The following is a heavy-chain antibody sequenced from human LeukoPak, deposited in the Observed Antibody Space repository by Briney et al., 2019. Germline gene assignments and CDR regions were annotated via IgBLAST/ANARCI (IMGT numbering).Heavy chain of an antibody. CDR3: ARDGVAAAAFDY. CDR1: GFTFSDYY. V-gene: IGHV3-11*01. J-gene: IGHJ4*02. CDR2: ISSSGSSI. D-gene: IGHD3-3*01. Sequence: GGSLGLSCAASGFTFSDYYMSWIRQAPGKGLEWVSYISSSGSSIYYADSVKGRFTISRDNAKNSLYLQMNSLRAEDTAVYYCARDGVAAAAFDYWGQGTLVTVSS.